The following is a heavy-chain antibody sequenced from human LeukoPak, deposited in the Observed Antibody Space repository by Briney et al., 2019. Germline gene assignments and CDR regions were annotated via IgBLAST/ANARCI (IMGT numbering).Heavy chain of an antibody. V-gene: IGHV1-2*02. J-gene: IGHJ5*02. CDR2: INPNSGGT. D-gene: IGHD5-12*01. Sequence: ASVKVSCKASGYTFTGYYMHWVRQAPGQGPEWMGWINPNSGGTNYAQKFQGRVTMTRDTSISTAYMELSRLRSDDTAVYYCARNTGSGYDLNWFDPWGQGTLVTVSS. CDR1: GYTFTGYY. CDR3: ARNTGSGYDLNWFDP.